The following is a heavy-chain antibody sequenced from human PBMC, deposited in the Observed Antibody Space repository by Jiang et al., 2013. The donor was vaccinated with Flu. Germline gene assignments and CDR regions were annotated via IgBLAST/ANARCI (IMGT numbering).Heavy chain of an antibody. V-gene: IGHV4-61*02. CDR2: IYTSGST. D-gene: IGHD1-14*01. J-gene: IGHJ3*01. CDR3: ARKPPYNNAAFHV. Sequence: GPGLVKPSQTLSLTCSVSGGSIGSTEFYWSWIRQSAGKGLEWIGQIYTSGSTYYNPSLSSRVTISVDPSNNQFSLKLASVTAADTAVYYCARKPPYNNAAFHVWGQGTVVTVSS. CDR1: GGSIGSTEFY.